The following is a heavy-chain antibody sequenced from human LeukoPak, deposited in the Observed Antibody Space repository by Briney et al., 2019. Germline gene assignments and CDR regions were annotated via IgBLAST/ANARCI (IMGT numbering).Heavy chain of an antibody. CDR2: IYYSGST. J-gene: IGHJ3*02. CDR1: GDSISSSSYY. CDR3: ARGRELWSVGASI. D-gene: IGHD5-18*01. V-gene: IGHV4-61*01. Sequence: KASETLSLTCSVSGDSISSSSYYWSWIRQPPGKGLEWIGYIYYSGSTNYNPSLKSRVTISVDTSKNQFSLKLSSVTAADTAVYYCARGRELWSVGASIWGQGTMVTVSS.